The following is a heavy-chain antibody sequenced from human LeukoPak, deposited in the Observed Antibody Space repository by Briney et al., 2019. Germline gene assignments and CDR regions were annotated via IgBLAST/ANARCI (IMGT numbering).Heavy chain of an antibody. V-gene: IGHV4-61*02. J-gene: IGHJ4*02. Sequence: SETLSLTCTVSGGSISSGSYYWSWIRQPAGKGLEWIGRIYTSGSTNFNPSLKSRVTISVDTSKNQFSLKLSSVTAADTAVYYCARDRPISDTAMVGFDYWGQGTLVTVSS. D-gene: IGHD5-18*01. CDR3: ARDRPISDTAMVGFDY. CDR2: IYTSGST. CDR1: GGSISSGSYY.